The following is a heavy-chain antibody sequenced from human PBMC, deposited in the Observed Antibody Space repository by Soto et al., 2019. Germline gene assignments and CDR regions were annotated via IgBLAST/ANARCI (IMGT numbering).Heavy chain of an antibody. V-gene: IGHV4-31*03. Sequence: SETLSLTCTVSGGSITTGGYYWSWIRQLPGKGLEWIGHRYYSESTYYNLSLKSRVSISLDTSKNQFSLKLSFVAAADTAMYYCARTKCSGGSCYSWSLDYWGQGTPVTVSS. CDR3: ARTKCSGGSCYSWSLDY. D-gene: IGHD2-15*01. CDR2: RYYSEST. CDR1: GGSITTGGYY. J-gene: IGHJ4*02.